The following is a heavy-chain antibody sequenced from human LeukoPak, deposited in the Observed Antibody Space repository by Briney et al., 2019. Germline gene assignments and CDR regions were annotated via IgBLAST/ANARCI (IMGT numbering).Heavy chain of an antibody. Sequence: PGGSLRLSCAASGFHFSTYGMHWVRQAPGKGLEWVALIWYDGSNKYYADSVKGRFTISRDNSKNTLYLQMNSLRAEDTAVYYCARDQGCSSTDCYSLFFHYWGQGTLVTVSS. V-gene: IGHV3-33*01. CDR2: IWYDGSNK. CDR1: GFHFSTYG. J-gene: IGHJ4*02. D-gene: IGHD2-2*01. CDR3: ARDQGCSSTDCYSLFFHY.